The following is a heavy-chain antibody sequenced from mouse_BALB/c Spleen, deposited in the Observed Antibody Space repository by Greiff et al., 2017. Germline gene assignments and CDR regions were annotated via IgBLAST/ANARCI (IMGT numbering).Heavy chain of an antibody. V-gene: IGHV5-6-5*01. CDR2: ISSGGST. D-gene: IGHD1-1*01. Sequence: EVQVVESGGGLVKPGGSLKLSCAASGFTFSSYAMSWVRQTPEKRLEWVASISSGGSTYYPDSVKGRFTISRDNARNILYLQMSSLRSEDTAMYYCARHYYGSSWGAMDYWGQGTSVTVSS. J-gene: IGHJ4*01. CDR3: ARHYYGSSWGAMDY. CDR1: GFTFSSYA.